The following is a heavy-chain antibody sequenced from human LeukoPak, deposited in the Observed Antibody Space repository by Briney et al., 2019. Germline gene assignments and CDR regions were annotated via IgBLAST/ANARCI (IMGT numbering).Heavy chain of an antibody. CDR3: AKDSNYYYYYYMDV. Sequence: PGGSLRLSCAASGFTFSNAWMSWVRQAPGKGLEWVGRIKSKTDGGTTDYAAPVKGRFTISRDDSKNTLYLQMNSLKTEDTAVYYCAKDSNYYYYYYMDVWGKGTTVTVSS. V-gene: IGHV3-15*01. J-gene: IGHJ6*03. CDR2: IKSKTDGGTT. CDR1: GFTFSNAW.